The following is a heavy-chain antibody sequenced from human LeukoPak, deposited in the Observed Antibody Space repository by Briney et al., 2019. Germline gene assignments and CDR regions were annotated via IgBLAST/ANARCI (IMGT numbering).Heavy chain of an antibody. V-gene: IGHV4-59*01. D-gene: IGHD5-24*01. CDR2: IYYSGST. J-gene: IGHJ6*02. Sequence: TSETLSLTCTVSGGSISSYYWSWIRQPPGKGLEWIGNIYYSGSTNYNPSLKSRVTISVDTSKNQFSLKLSSVTAADTAVYYCARAIDGYNVNYDYYGMDVWGQGTTASVSS. CDR3: ARAIDGYNVNYDYYGMDV. CDR1: GGSISSYY.